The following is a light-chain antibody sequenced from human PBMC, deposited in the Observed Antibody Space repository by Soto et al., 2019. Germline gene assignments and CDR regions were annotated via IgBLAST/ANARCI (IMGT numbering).Light chain of an antibody. V-gene: IGLV2-8*01. J-gene: IGLJ3*02. CDR2: EVT. CDR1: SSDVGGYNY. Sequence: QSALTQPPSASGSPGQSVTISCTGASSDVGGYNYVSWCQQHPGKAPKLMIYEVTKRPSGVPDRFSGSKSGNTASLTVSGVQAEDEADYYCSSYAGSNNLVFGGGTKLTVL. CDR3: SSYAGSNNLV.